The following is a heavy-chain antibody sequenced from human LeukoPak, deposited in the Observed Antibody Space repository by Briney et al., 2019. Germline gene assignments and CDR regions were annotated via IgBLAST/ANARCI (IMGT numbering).Heavy chain of an antibody. CDR2: IYTSGST. J-gene: IGHJ6*03. V-gene: IGHV4-4*07. Sequence: SETLSLTCTVSGGSISSYYWSWIRQPAGKGLEWIGRIYTSGSTNYNPSLKSRVTMSVDTSKNQFSLKLSSVTAADTAVYYCARISGYYGYYYYYYMDVWGKGITVTISS. CDR3: ARISGYYGYYYYYYMDV. CDR1: GGSISSYY. D-gene: IGHD3-22*01.